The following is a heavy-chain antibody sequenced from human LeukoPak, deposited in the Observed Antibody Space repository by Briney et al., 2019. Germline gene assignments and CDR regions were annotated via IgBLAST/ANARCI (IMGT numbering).Heavy chain of an antibody. CDR2: IIPIFGTA. J-gene: IGHJ4*02. V-gene: IGHV1-69*06. CDR1: GGTFSSYA. Sequence: SVKVSFKASGGTFSSYAISWVRQSPGQGLEWIGGIIPIFGTANYAQKFQGRVTITADKSTSTAYMELSSLRSEDTAVYYCAREKDGSGSYYGFDYWGQGTLVTVSS. CDR3: AREKDGSGSYYGFDY. D-gene: IGHD3-10*01.